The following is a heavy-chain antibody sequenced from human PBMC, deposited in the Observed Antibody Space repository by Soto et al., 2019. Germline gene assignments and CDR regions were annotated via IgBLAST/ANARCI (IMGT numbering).Heavy chain of an antibody. D-gene: IGHD3-10*01. CDR3: ARNGGLLWFGGQDFDY. J-gene: IGHJ4*02. CDR1: GGSFSGYY. V-gene: IGHV4-34*01. Sequence: QVQLQQWGAGLLKPSETLSLTCAVYGGSFSGYYWSWIRQPPGKGLEWIGEINHSGSTNYDPSLKSRVTISVDTSKNQFSLKLSSVTAADTAVYYCARNGGLLWFGGQDFDYWGQGTLVTVSS. CDR2: INHSGST.